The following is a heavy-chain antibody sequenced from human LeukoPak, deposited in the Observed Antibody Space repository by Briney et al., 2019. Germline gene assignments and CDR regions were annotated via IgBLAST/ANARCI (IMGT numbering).Heavy chain of an antibody. CDR2: LRSKANSYAT. J-gene: IGHJ6*03. V-gene: IGHV3-73*01. CDR3: TIDYYYYMDV. CDR1: GFTFSGSA. Sequence: GGSLRLSCAASGFTFSGSAMHWVRQASGKGLEWVGRLRSKANSYATAYAASVKGRFTISRDDSRNTVFLQMNSLKTEDTAVYYCTIDYYYYMDVWGKGTSVTISS.